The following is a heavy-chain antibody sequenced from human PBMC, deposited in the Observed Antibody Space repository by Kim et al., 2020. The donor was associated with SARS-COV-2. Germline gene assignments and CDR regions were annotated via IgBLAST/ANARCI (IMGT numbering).Heavy chain of an antibody. V-gene: IGHV3-7*05. CDR1: GFTFSDYW. J-gene: IGHJ5*01. D-gene: IGHD3-10*01. CDR2: IKPDGSEK. CDR3: ARERCVRGGGWFAS. Sequence: GGSLRLSCAASGFTFSDYWMSWVRQAPGKRLEWVADIKPDGSEKNSVDSVKGRFTISSDNAKNSLYLQMNSLRAGDTAVYYRARERCVRGGGWFASWGQGTLVTVSS.